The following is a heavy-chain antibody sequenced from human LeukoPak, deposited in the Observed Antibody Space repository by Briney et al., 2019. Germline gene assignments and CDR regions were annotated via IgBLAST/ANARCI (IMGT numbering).Heavy chain of an antibody. Sequence: PGGSLRLSCAASGFTFSNAWMSWVRQAPGKGLEWVSAISGSGGSTYYADSVKGRFTISRDNSKNTLYLQMNSLRAEDTAVYYCAKDLYYYDSSGYIPASHYFDYWGQGTLVTVSS. CDR2: ISGSGGST. CDR1: GFTFSNAW. CDR3: AKDLYYYDSSGYIPASHYFDY. D-gene: IGHD3-22*01. V-gene: IGHV3-23*01. J-gene: IGHJ4*02.